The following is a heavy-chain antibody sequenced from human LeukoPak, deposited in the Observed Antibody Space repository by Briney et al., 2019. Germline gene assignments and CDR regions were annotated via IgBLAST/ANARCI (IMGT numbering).Heavy chain of an antibody. CDR2: IYTSGST. V-gene: IGHV4-61*02. Sequence: PSETLSLTCTVSGGSISSGSYYWSWIRQPAGTGLEWIGRIYTSGSTNYNPSLKSRITLSVDTSKNQFSLRLTSVTAMDTAVYYCAKKVAGVGWFDPWGQGSLVTVSS. CDR1: GGSISSGSYY. CDR3: AKKVAGVGWFDP. D-gene: IGHD7-27*01. J-gene: IGHJ5*02.